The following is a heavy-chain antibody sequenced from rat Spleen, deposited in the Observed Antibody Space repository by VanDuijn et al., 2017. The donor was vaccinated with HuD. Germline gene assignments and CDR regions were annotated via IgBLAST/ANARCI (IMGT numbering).Heavy chain of an antibody. CDR2: ITNTGVNT. CDR1: GFTFSHYG. CDR3: TRDDYYSAVFDY. D-gene: IGHD1-1*01. Sequence: EVQLVESGGGQVQPGRSLKLTCAASGFTFSHYGMTWIRQAPGKGLEWVASITNTGVNTYYLDSGKGRFTISRDNAKITLYLQMNSLRSEDTATYYCTRDDYYSAVFDYWGQGVMVSVSS. V-gene: IGHV5-31*01. J-gene: IGHJ2*01.